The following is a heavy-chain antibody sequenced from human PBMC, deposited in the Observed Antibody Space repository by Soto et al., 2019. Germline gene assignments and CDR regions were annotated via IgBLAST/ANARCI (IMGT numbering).Heavy chain of an antibody. CDR2: ISGSGGST. Sequence: GGSLRLSCAASGFTFSSYAMSWVRQAPGKGLEWVSAISGSGGSTYYADSVKGRFTISRDNSKNTVYLQMSSLRADDTAVYYCADGGRYPYYWGPGTLVTVSS. D-gene: IGHD1-26*01. J-gene: IGHJ4*02. CDR3: ADGGRYPYY. V-gene: IGHV3-23*01. CDR1: GFTFSSYA.